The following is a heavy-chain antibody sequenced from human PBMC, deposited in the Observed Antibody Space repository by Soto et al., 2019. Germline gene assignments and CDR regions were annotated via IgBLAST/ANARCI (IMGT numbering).Heavy chain of an antibody. J-gene: IGHJ4*02. D-gene: IGHD6-25*01. CDR1: GYTFTSYY. V-gene: IGHV1-46*01. CDR2: INPSGGST. CDR3: ARFQKILGEAATVGY. Sequence: ASVKVSCKASGYTFTSYYMHWVRQAPGQGLEWMGIINPSGGSTSYAQKFQGRVTMTRDTSTSTVYMELSSLRSEDTAVYYCARFQKILGEAATVGYWGQGTLVTVSS.